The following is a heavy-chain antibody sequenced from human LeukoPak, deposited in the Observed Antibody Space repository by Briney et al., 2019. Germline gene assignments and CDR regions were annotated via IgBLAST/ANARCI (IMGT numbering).Heavy chain of an antibody. D-gene: IGHD3-3*01. CDR1: GFTFSSYG. V-gene: IGHV3-33*01. J-gene: IGHJ4*02. CDR3: ARGITIFGVVTRPDY. CDR2: IWYDGSNK. Sequence: GGFLRLSCAASGFTFSSYGMHWVRQAPGKGLEWVAVIWYDGSNKYYADSVKGRSTISRDNSKNTLYLQMNSLRAEDTAVYSCARGITIFGVVTRPDYWGQGTLVTVSS.